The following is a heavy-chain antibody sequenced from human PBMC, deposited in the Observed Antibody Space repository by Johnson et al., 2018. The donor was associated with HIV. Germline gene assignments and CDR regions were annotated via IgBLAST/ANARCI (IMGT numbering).Heavy chain of an antibody. CDR1: GFTFSSYW. CDR3: AREGPSERAGFDI. J-gene: IGHJ3*02. CDR2: ISGDGPST. V-gene: IGHV3-74*03. Sequence: VQLVESGGGLVQPGGSLRLSCAASGFTFSSYWMHWVRQAPGKGLVWVARISGDGPSTTYVDSVKGRFTISRDNAKNTLFLQMSSLRAEDTAVYYCAREGPSERAGFDIWGQGTMVTVSS.